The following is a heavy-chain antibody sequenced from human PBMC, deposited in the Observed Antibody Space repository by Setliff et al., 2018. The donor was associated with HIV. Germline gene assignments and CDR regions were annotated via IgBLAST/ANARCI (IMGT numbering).Heavy chain of an antibody. CDR3: ARGGHYSGSYLPRDYYMDV. CDR1: GGTLSDYA. Sequence: ASVKVSCKASGGTLSDYAIMWVRQARGQGLEWMGGIIPRIGTANYAQKFQGRVTMTSDTSTSTVYMDLSSLGSEDTAVYYCARGGHYSGSYLPRDYYMDVWGKGTTVTVSS. J-gene: IGHJ6*03. CDR2: IIPRIGTA. V-gene: IGHV1-69*05. D-gene: IGHD1-26*01.